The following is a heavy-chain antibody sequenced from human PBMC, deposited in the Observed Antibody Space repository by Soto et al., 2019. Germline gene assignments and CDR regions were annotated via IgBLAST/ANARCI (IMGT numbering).Heavy chain of an antibody. CDR3: ARRHYDFWSGYARYGMDV. J-gene: IGHJ6*02. CDR1: GYSSTSYW. V-gene: IGHV5-51*01. Sequence: LGESLKISCKGSGYSSTSYWIGWVRQMPGKGLEWMGIIYPGDSDTRYSPSFQGQVTISADKSISTAYLQWSSLKASDTAMYYCARRHYDFWSGYARYGMDVWGQGTTVTVSS. D-gene: IGHD3-3*01. CDR2: IYPGDSDT.